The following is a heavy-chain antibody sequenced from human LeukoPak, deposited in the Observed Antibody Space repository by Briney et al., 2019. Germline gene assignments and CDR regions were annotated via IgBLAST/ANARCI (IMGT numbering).Heavy chain of an antibody. Sequence: PSVTLSLTCTVSGGSISSYYWSWIRQPAGKGLEWIGRIYTSGSTNYNPSLKSRVTMSVDTSKNQFSLKLSSVTAADTAVYYCARDRYYYDSSGYLFDYWGQGTLVTVSS. D-gene: IGHD3-22*01. J-gene: IGHJ4*02. CDR2: IYTSGST. V-gene: IGHV4-4*07. CDR1: GGSISSYY. CDR3: ARDRYYYDSSGYLFDY.